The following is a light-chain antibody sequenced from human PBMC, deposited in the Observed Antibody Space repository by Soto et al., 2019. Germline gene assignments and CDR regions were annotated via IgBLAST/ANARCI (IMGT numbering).Light chain of an antibody. CDR3: LQDYNYPFT. V-gene: IGKV1-6*01. J-gene: IGKJ3*01. Sequence: AIQMTQSPSSLSASVGDRVTITCLASQGIRNDLGWYQQKPGKAPKLLIYAASSLQSGVPSRFSGSGSGTDFTLTISSLQPEDFATHYCLQDYNYPFTFGPGTKVDIK. CDR1: QGIRND. CDR2: AAS.